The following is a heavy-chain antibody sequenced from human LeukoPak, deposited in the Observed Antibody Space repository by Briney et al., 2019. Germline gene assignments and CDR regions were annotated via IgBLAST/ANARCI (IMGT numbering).Heavy chain of an antibody. CDR1: GFSFSSYE. V-gene: IGHV3-48*03. J-gene: IGHJ4*02. Sequence: GGSLRLSCAASGFSFSSYEMIWVRQAPGKGLEWASHIGSDGHVETYVDYVRGRFKMSRDNAKNFLFLKINGLRAEDTAVYYCARDTLNGPFVISLDYWGQGALVTVSS. D-gene: IGHD3-9*01. CDR2: IGSDGHVE. CDR3: ARDTLNGPFVISLDY.